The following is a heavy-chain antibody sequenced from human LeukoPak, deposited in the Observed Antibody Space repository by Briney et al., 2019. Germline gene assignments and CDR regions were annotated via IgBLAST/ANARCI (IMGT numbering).Heavy chain of an antibody. D-gene: IGHD3-9*01. CDR1: GGSINSGGYY. CDR2: IYYSGST. Sequence: PSETLSLTCTVSGGSINSGGYYWSWIRQHPGKGLEWIGYIYYSGSTYYNPSLKSRVTISVDTSKNQFSLKLSSVTAADTAVYYCASDILTGSDYWGQGTLVTVSS. CDR3: ASDILTGSDY. J-gene: IGHJ4*02. V-gene: IGHV4-31*03.